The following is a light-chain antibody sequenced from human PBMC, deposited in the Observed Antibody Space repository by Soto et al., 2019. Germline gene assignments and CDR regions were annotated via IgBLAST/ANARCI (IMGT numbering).Light chain of an antibody. V-gene: IGLV2-11*01. J-gene: IGLJ1*01. CDR3: CSYAALNAVV. Sequence: QSALTQPRSVSGSPGQSVTISCTGTSSDVGGYNYVSWYQQYSGKAPKVMIYDVSKRPSGVPDRFSGSKSGNTASLTISGLQAEDEAYYYCCSYAALNAVVFGTGTKLTVL. CDR1: SSDVGGYNY. CDR2: DVS.